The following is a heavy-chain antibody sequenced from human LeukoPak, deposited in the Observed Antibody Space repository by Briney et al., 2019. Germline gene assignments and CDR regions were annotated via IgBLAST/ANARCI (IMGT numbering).Heavy chain of an antibody. CDR1: GDSISSSNYY. CDR2: IYYSGST. D-gene: IGHD2/OR15-2a*01. V-gene: IGHV4-39*02. Sequence: PSETLSLTCTVSGDSISSSNYYWGWFRQPPGKGLEWIGSIYYSGSTHYNPPLKSRVTISLDTPKNKSSLKLTSVTAPATAVYYCPREIRGHFYFDYSGHGTLVTVSS. J-gene: IGHJ4*01. CDR3: PREIRGHFYFDY.